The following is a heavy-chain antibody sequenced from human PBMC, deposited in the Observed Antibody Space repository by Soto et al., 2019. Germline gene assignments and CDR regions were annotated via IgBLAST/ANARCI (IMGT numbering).Heavy chain of an antibody. V-gene: IGHV4-4*02. CDR3: ASVRGGYYYAMDV. J-gene: IGHJ6*02. CDR2: IYHSGGT. D-gene: IGHD3-10*02. CDR1: GGSISSSNW. Sequence: QVQLQESGPGLVKPSGTLSLTCAVSGGSISSSNWWSWVRQPPGKGVEWIGEIYHSGGTNYNPSLKSRFTISVDKSRTHFSLKLSSVTAADTAVYYCASVRGGYYYAMDVWGQGTTVTVSS.